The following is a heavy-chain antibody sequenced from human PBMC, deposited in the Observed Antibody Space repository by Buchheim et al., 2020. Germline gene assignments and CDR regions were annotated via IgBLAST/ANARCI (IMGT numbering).Heavy chain of an antibody. J-gene: IGHJ5*01. Sequence: EVQLVESGGGLVQPGRSLRLSCAASGFTFDDYTMHWVRQAPGKGLEWVSGISWGSGNIGYADSVKGRFTISRDNVKNSLYLVMHSLRPDDTALYYCSKADYTSNWFDSWGQGTL. CDR2: ISWGSGNI. V-gene: IGHV3-9*01. D-gene: IGHD2-2*02. CDR1: GFTFDDYT. CDR3: SKADYTSNWFDS.